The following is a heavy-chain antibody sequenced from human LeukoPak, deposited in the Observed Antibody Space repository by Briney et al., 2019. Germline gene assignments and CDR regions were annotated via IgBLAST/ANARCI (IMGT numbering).Heavy chain of an antibody. J-gene: IGHJ4*02. V-gene: IGHV4-59*01. CDR1: GGSISSYY. Sequence: SETLSLTCTVSGGSISSYYWSWIRQPPGKGLEWIGYIYYSGSTNYNPSLKSRVTISVDTSKNQFSLKLSSVTAADTAVYYCARGRSWTPNFDYWGQGTLVTVSS. CDR3: ARGRSWTPNFDY. CDR2: IYYSGST. D-gene: IGHD6-13*01.